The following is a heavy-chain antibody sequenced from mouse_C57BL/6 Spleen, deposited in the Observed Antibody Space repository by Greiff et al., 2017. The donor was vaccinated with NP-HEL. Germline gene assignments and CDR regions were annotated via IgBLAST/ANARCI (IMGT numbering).Heavy chain of an antibody. CDR2: IDPSDSYT. V-gene: IGHV1-69*01. D-gene: IGHD2-3*01. CDR1: GYTFTSYW. J-gene: IGHJ3*01. Sequence: QVQLQQSGAELVMPGASVKLSCKASGYTFTSYWMHWVKQRPGQGLEWIGEIDPSDSYTNYNQKFKGKSTLTVDKSSSTAYMQLSSLTSEDSAVYYCARSYDGYYLFAYWGQGTLVTVSA. CDR3: ARSYDGYYLFAY.